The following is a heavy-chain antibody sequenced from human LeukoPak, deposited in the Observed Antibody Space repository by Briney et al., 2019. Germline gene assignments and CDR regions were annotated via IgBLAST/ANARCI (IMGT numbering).Heavy chain of an antibody. CDR3: ARDRHAGSCSGSRCYPYYFDS. D-gene: IGHD2-15*01. CDR1: GGSISRSK. CDR2: ISSGVGA. J-gene: IGHJ4*02. V-gene: IGHV4-59*01. Sequence: ETPSLTSSQPGGSISRSKSSSIRPSPREQLEHIAHISSGVGATYNPSLRGRVINSRDTSKNQVSLNLTSVTAADTAVYYCARDRHAGSCSGSRCYPYYFDSWGQGTLVTVSS.